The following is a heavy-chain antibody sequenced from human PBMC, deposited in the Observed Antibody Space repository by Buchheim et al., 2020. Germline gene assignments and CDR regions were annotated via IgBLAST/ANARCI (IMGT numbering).Heavy chain of an antibody. D-gene: IGHD3-10*01. CDR3: ARGHYGSGIGNYYYYHHMDV. Sequence: QVQLVQSGAEVKKAGSSVKVSCRASGGTFSSYAINWVRQAPGRVLEWMGAIVPIFETASFAQNFQGRVTLTADTSPSTAFMEVTSLRSEDTAVYYCARGHYGSGIGNYYYYHHMDVWGQGT. CDR2: IVPIFETA. CDR1: GGTFSSYA. J-gene: IGHJ6*02. V-gene: IGHV1-69*06.